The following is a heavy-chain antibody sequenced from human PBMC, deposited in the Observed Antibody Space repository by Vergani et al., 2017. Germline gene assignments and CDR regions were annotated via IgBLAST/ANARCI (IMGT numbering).Heavy chain of an antibody. CDR2: ISYDGSNK. Sequence: VQLVESGGGLVQPGGSLRLSCAASGFTFSSYAMSWVRQAPGKGLEWVAVISYDGSNKYYADSVKGRFTISRDNSKNTLYLQMNSLRAEDTAVYYCASGVGDSSSSFWGQGTLVTISS. D-gene: IGHD6-6*01. CDR1: GFTFSSYA. J-gene: IGHJ4*02. V-gene: IGHV3-30*04. CDR3: ASGVGDSSSSF.